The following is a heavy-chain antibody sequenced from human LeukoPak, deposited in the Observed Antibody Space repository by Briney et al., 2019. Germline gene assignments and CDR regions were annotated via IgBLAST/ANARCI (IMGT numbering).Heavy chain of an antibody. D-gene: IGHD3-10*01. J-gene: IGHJ4*02. Sequence: GGSVRLSCVASGFIFSKHWMHWVRQAPGKGLVWVSRLNLDGSTTSYADSVKGRFTISRDNAKNTLYLQMNSLRVDDTGVYYCARESSGSYWGWGQGTLVTVSS. CDR3: ARESSGSYWG. V-gene: IGHV3-74*01. CDR1: GFIFSKHW. CDR2: LNLDGSTT.